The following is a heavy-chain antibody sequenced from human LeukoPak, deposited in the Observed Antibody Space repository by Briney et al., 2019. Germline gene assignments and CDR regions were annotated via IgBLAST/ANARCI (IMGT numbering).Heavy chain of an antibody. V-gene: IGHV1-46*01. J-gene: IGHJ4*02. CDR1: GYTFTSYG. CDR2: INPSGGST. CDR3: ARGYSSSWGVDY. Sequence: ASVKVSCKASGYTFTSYGISWVRQAPGQGLEWMGIINPSGGSTSYAQKFQGRVTMTRDTSTSTVYMELSSLRSEDTAVYYCARGYSSSWGVDYWGQGTLVTVSS. D-gene: IGHD6-13*01.